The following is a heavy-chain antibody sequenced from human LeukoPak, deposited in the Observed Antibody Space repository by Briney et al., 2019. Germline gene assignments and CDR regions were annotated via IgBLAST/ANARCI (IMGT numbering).Heavy chain of an antibody. V-gene: IGHV4-39*01. J-gene: IGHJ3*02. D-gene: IGHD3-3*01. CDR1: GGSISGRSYY. CDR2: ISYSGST. Sequence: PSETLSLTCTVSGGSISGRSYYWGWIRQPPGKGLEWIGSISYSGSTYYNPSLKSRVTISVDTSKNQFSLKLSSVTAADTAVYYCATTPKYFYDFGVNDAFDIWGQGTMVTVSS. CDR3: ATTPKYFYDFGVNDAFDI.